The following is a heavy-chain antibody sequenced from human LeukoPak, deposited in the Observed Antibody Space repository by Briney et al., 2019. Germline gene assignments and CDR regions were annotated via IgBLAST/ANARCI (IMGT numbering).Heavy chain of an antibody. V-gene: IGHV3-7*01. J-gene: IGHJ6*03. CDR3: ARDGTGSYHTSYYYYYYMDV. CDR1: GFTFSSYW. CDR2: IKQDGSEK. D-gene: IGHD1-26*01. Sequence: GGSLRLSCAASGFTFSSYWMHWVRQAPGKGLEWVANIKQDGSEKYYVDSVKGRFTISRDNAKNSLYLQMNSLRAEDTAVYYCARDGTGSYHTSYYYYYYMDVWGKGTTVTVSS.